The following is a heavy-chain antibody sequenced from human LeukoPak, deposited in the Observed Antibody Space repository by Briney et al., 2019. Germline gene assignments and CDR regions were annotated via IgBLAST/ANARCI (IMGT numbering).Heavy chain of an antibody. J-gene: IGHJ6*03. CDR2: IIPIFGTA. CDR3: ARPTQRGTYYYYMDV. Sequence: GASVKVSCKASGGTFSSYAISWVRQAPGQGLEWMGRIIPIFGTANYAQKFQGRVAITTDESTSTAYMELSSLRSEDTAVYYCARPTQRGTYYYYMDVWGKGTTVTVSS. V-gene: IGHV1-69*05. D-gene: IGHD5-24*01. CDR1: GGTFSSYA.